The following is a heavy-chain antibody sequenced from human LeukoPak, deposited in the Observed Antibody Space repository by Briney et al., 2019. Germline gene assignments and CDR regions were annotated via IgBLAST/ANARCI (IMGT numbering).Heavy chain of an antibody. Sequence: SETLSLTCTVSGGSISSRTYYWGWIRQPPGKGLEWIGTIYYSGTTYYNPSLKSRVTISLDTSKNQFSLRLSSVTAADTAFYYCARRGGFFDFWGQGTLVTVSS. D-gene: IGHD3-16*01. CDR3: ARRGGFFDF. J-gene: IGHJ4*02. CDR1: GGSISSRTYY. V-gene: IGHV4-39*07. CDR2: IYYSGTT.